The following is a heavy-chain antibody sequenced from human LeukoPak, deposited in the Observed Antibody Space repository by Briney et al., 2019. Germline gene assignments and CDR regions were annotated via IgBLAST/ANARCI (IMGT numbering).Heavy chain of an antibody. CDR2: IYYSGST. CDR3: AREISANYCSSTSCYTGPYYYYYYMDV. CDR1: GGSISSYY. Sequence: PSETLSLTCTVSGGSISSYYWSWIRQPPGKGPEWIGFIYYSGSTSYNPSLKSRVTISVDTSKNQFSLKLSSVTAADTAVYYCAREISANYCSSTSCYTGPYYYYYYMDVWGKGTTVAVSS. D-gene: IGHD2-2*02. J-gene: IGHJ6*03. V-gene: IGHV4-59*01.